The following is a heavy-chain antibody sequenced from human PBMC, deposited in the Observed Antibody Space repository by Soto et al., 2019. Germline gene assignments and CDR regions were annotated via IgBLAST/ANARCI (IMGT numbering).Heavy chain of an antibody. V-gene: IGHV4-59*07. CDR3: ARTYYYDSSGYYLFDY. CDR2: IYYSGST. J-gene: IGHJ4*02. CDR1: GGSISIYY. D-gene: IGHD3-22*01. Sequence: SDPLSLTCTVSGGSISIYYWSCSRQPPGKGLEWIGYIYYSGSTKYKPSLKSRVTISVDTSKNQFSLKLSSVTAADTAVYYCARTYYYDSSGYYLFDYWGQGTLVTVSS.